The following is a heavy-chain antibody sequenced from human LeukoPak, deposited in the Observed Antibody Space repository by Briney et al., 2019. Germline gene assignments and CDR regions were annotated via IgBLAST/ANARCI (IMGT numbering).Heavy chain of an antibody. Sequence: GGSLRLSCAASGFTFSDHYMDWVRQAPGKGLEWVGRTRNKASSYTTEYAASVKGRFTISRDDSKNSLYLQMNSLKTEDTAVYYCARVGIGYGMDVWGQGTTVTVSS. V-gene: IGHV3-72*01. CDR1: GFTFSDHY. J-gene: IGHJ6*02. CDR3: ARVGIGYGMDV. CDR2: TRNKASSYTT. D-gene: IGHD2-21*01.